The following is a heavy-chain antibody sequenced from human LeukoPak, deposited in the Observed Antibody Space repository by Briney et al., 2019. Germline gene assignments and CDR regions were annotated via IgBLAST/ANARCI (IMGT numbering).Heavy chain of an antibody. V-gene: IGHV3-74*01. D-gene: IGHD6-13*01. Sequence: GGSLRLSCAASGFTFSSYWMHWVRHAPGKGLVWVSRINSDGSSTSYADSVKGRFTISRDNAKNTLYLQMNSLRAEDTAVYYCARQRSSSWYNWFDPWGQGTLVTVSS. J-gene: IGHJ5*02. CDR3: ARQRSSSWYNWFDP. CDR1: GFTFSSYW. CDR2: INSDGSST.